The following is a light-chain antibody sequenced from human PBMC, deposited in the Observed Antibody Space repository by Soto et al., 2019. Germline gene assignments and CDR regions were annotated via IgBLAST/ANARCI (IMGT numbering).Light chain of an antibody. CDR1: QSVSSK. Sequence: EIVMTQSPATLSVSPGERATLSCRASQSVSSKLAWYQQKPGQAPRLLIYGASTRATGIPARFSGSGSGTEFTLTISSLQSEDFAVYYCQQYNTWPPITFGQGTRLAIK. CDR3: QQYNTWPPIT. V-gene: IGKV3-15*01. CDR2: GAS. J-gene: IGKJ5*01.